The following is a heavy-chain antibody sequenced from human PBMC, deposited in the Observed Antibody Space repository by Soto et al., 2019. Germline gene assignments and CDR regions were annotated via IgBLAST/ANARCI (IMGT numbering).Heavy chain of an antibody. CDR1: GFTFSNAW. CDR2: IKSKTDGGTT. D-gene: IGHD3-9*01. V-gene: IGHV3-15*07. Sequence: GGSLRLSCAASGFTFSNAWMNWVRQAPGKGLEWVGRIKSKTDGGTTDYAAPVKGRFTISRDDSKNTLYLQMNSLKTEDTAVYYCTTDGGVLRYFDWLLHPTYYYGMDVWGQGTTVTVSS. J-gene: IGHJ6*02. CDR3: TTDGGVLRYFDWLLHPTYYYGMDV.